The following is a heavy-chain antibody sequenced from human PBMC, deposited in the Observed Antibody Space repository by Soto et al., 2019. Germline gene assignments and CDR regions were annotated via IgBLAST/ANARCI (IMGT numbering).Heavy chain of an antibody. CDR2: ISSNGGST. CDR3: ARDGYDYGDPYYYYGMDV. Sequence: PGGSLILSCAAAAFTVSSYAMHWVRQAPGKGLEYVSAISSNGGSTYYANSVKGRFTISRDNSKNTLYLQMGSLRAEDMAVYYCARDGYDYGDPYYYYGMDVWGQGTTVTVSS. V-gene: IGHV3-64*01. D-gene: IGHD4-17*01. J-gene: IGHJ6*02. CDR1: AFTVSSYA.